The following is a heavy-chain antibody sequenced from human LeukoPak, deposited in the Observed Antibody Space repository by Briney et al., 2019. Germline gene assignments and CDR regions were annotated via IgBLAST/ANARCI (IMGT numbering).Heavy chain of an antibody. CDR3: ARVGNYYFYY. CDR2: ISAYNGNT. D-gene: IGHD1-7*01. V-gene: IGHV1-18*01. Sequence: ASVTVSFKSSVYTFTNYGISWVRQAPGQGGEGMGWISAYNGNTNYSQKLQGRVTMTTDTSTSTAYMELRSLRSDDTAVYYCARVGNYYFYYWGQGALVTVSS. CDR1: VYTFTNYG. J-gene: IGHJ4*02.